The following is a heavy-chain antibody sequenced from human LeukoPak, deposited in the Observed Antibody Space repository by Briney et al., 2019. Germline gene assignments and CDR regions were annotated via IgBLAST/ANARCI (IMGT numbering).Heavy chain of an antibody. CDR1: IFTFSNYW. Sequence: GGSLRLSCAGSIFTFSNYWIHWFRQVPGKGLLWVARINSAGAGIVYADSVEGRLTISRDNAKNTVYLQMNSLRPEDTAVYYCVADSGNRSGGDFWGQGALVTVSS. D-gene: IGHD1-26*01. CDR2: INSAGAGI. J-gene: IGHJ4*02. CDR3: VADSGNRSGGDF. V-gene: IGHV3-74*01.